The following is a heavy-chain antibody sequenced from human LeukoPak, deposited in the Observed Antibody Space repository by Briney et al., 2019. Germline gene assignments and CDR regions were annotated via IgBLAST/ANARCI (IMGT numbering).Heavy chain of an antibody. Sequence: ASVKVSCKASGYIFTNYGISWVRQAPGQGLEWMGWISTYNANTNYAQKLQGRVTMTTDTSTSTAYMELRSLRSDDTAVYYCARVRNIAAAGVFPGDYYYGMDVWGQGTTVTVSS. J-gene: IGHJ6*02. V-gene: IGHV1-18*01. D-gene: IGHD6-13*01. CDR3: ARVRNIAAAGVFPGDYYYGMDV. CDR1: GYIFTNYG. CDR2: ISTYNANT.